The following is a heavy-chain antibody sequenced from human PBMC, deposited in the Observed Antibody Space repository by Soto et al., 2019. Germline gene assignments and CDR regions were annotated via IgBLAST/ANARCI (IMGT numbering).Heavy chain of an antibody. V-gene: IGHV3-33*01. J-gene: IGHJ5*02. CDR1: GFTFSSYG. D-gene: IGHD6-13*01. CDR3: AREKAAAGIPEYNWFDP. CDR2: IWYDGSNK. Sequence: PGGSLRLSCAASGFTFSSYGMHWVRQAPGKGLEWVAVIWYDGSNKYYADSVKGRFTISRDTSKNTLYLQMNSLRAEDTAAYYCAREKAAAGIPEYNWFDPWGQGTLVTISS.